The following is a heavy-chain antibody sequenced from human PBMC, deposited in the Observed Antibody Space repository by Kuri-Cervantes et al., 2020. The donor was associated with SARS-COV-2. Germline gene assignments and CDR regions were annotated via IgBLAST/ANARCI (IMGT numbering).Heavy chain of an antibody. CDR2: ISSSSSTI. V-gene: IGHV3-48*01. CDR3: ARDSYDYVWGSYRPVYYYYMDV. D-gene: IGHD3-16*02. J-gene: IGHJ6*03. CDR1: GFTFSSYS. Sequence: GEFLKISCAASGFTFSSYSMNWVRQAPGKGLEWVSYISSSSSTIYYADSVKGRFTISRDNAKNSLYLQMNSLRAEDTAVYYCARDSYDYVWGSYRPVYYYYMDVWGKGTTVTVSS.